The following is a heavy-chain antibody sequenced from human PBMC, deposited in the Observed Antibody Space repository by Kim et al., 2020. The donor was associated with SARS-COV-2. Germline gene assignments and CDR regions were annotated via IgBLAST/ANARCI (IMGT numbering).Heavy chain of an antibody. CDR1: GFTFDDYA. V-gene: IGHV3-9*01. CDR3: AKDNRYYDSSGYYYFDY. Sequence: GGSLRLSCAASGFTFDDYAMHWVRQAPGKGLEWVSGISWNSGSIGYADSVKGRFTISRDNAKNSLYLQMNSLRAEDTALYYCAKDNRYYDSSGYYYFDYWGQGTLVTVSS. D-gene: IGHD3-22*01. CDR2: ISWNSGSI. J-gene: IGHJ4*02.